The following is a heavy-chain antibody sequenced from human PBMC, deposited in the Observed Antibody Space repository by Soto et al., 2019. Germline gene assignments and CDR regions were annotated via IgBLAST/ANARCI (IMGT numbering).Heavy chain of an antibody. CDR2: IYYSGST. CDR1: GGSISSGDYY. V-gene: IGHV4-30-4*01. Sequence: PSETLSLTCTVAGGSISSGDYYWSWIRQPPGKGLEWIGYIYYSGSTYYNPSLKSRVTISVDTSKNQFSLKLSSVTAADTAVYYCASLPEAAHYDYWGQGTLVTVSS. D-gene: IGHD2-15*01. J-gene: IGHJ4*02. CDR3: ASLPEAAHYDY.